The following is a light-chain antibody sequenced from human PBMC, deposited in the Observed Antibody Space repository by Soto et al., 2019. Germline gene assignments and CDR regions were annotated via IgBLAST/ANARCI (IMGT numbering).Light chain of an antibody. J-gene: IGKJ2*01. CDR3: RQALQTPQT. V-gene: IGKV2-28*01. CDR1: QSLLHSNGYNY. Sequence: DIVMTQSPLALPVTPGEPASISCRSSQSLLHSNGYNYLDWYLQKPGQSPQLLIYLGSNRASGVPDRFSGSGSGTDFTLTISRVEAEDVGVYYCRQALQTPQTFGQGTKLEIK. CDR2: LGS.